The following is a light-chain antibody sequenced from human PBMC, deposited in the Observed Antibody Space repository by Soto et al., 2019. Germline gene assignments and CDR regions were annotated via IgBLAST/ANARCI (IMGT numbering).Light chain of an antibody. Sequence: DIQLTQSPSFLSASVGDRVTLTCRASQGISSYLAWYQQKPGKAPELLIYAAYTLQSGVTSRFSGSGSGTDFTITISCLQSEDFATYYCQQYYSFPITVGPGTRLEIK. CDR1: QGISSY. CDR3: QQYYSFPIT. V-gene: IGKV1-9*01. CDR2: AAY. J-gene: IGKJ5*01.